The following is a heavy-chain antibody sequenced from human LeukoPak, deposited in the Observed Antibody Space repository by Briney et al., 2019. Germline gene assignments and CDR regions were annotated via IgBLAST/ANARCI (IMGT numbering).Heavy chain of an antibody. CDR3: ARASLYSSPSYYYYYMDV. CDR1: GGTFSSYA. V-gene: IGHV1-69*05. D-gene: IGHD6-13*01. J-gene: IGHJ6*03. CDR2: IIPIFGTA. Sequence: ASVKVSCKASGGTFSSYAISWVRQAPGQGLEWMGGIIPIFGTANYAQKFQGRVTITTDESTSTAYMELSSLRSEDTAVYYCARASLYSSPSYYYYYMDVWGKGTTVTVSS.